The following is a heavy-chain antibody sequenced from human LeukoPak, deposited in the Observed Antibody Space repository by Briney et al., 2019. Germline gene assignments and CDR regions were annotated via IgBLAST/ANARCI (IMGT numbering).Heavy chain of an antibody. CDR1: GFTFDDYA. CDR2: ISWNSGSI. CDR3: AKSRGRSVTMIVVPTEGVGQDAFDI. J-gene: IGHJ3*02. Sequence: GRSLRLSCAASGFTFDDYAMHWVRQAPGKGLEWVSGISWNSGSIGYADSVKGRFTISRDNAKNSLYLQMNSLRAEDTALYYCAKSRGRSVTMIVVPTEGVGQDAFDIWGQGTMVTVSS. D-gene: IGHD3-22*01. V-gene: IGHV3-9*01.